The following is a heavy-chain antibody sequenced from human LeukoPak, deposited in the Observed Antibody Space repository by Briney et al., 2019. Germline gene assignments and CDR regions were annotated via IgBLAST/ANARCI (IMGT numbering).Heavy chain of an antibody. V-gene: IGHV4-39*01. CDR3: VSPRGFSYGYFDY. Sequence: SETLSLTCTVSGGSISSSGAYWGWIRQPPGKGLEWIGSIYYSKNTYYNPSLKSRVTISADTSKNQFSLTLGSVSATDTAVYYCVSPRGFSYGYFDYWGQGTLVTVSS. D-gene: IGHD5-18*01. CDR2: IYYSKNT. J-gene: IGHJ4*02. CDR1: GGSISSSGAY.